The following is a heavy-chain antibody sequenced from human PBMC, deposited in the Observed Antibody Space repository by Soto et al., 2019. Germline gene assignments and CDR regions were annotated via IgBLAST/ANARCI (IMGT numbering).Heavy chain of an antibody. CDR2: ISGSSSHS. Sequence: EVQLLESGGGLVQPEGSLRLSCAASGFSFGDYAMSWVRQAPGKGLEWVSIISGSSSHSFYADSVKGRFTISRDNSRDTLYLQMHSLRDEDTAVYYCAKRFSKTTVTTPYSWFFDLWGRGTLVTVSS. V-gene: IGHV3-23*01. CDR3: AKRFSKTTVTTPYSWFFDL. CDR1: GFSFGDYA. D-gene: IGHD4-17*01. J-gene: IGHJ2*01.